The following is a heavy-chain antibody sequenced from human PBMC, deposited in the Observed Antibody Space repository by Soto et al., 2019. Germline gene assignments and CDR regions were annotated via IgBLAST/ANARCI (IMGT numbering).Heavy chain of an antibody. D-gene: IGHD2-8*01. CDR2: ISGSDGKI. CDR1: GFTSSDYY. V-gene: IGHV3-11*01. CDR3: ARDQRPERYCTSAACLNWFDS. Sequence: GGSLRLSCAASGFTSSDYYMSWVRQAPGKGLEWIAYISGSDGKIYYAASVKGRFSISRDNTKNTLYPQMDSLSVDDTAMYYCARDQRPERYCTSAACLNWFDSWGQGALVTVSS. J-gene: IGHJ5*01.